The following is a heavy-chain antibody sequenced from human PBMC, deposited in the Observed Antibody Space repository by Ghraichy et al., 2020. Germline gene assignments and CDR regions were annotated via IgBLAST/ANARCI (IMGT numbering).Heavy chain of an antibody. D-gene: IGHD3-16*01. V-gene: IGHV4-34*01. Sequence: SETLSLTCAVYGGSFSGYYWSWIRQPPGKGLEWIGEINHSGSTNYNPSLKSRVTISVDTSKNQFSLKLSSVTAADTAVYYCARGVPRGTRRPGWFDPWGQGTLVTVSS. CDR3: ARGVPRGTRRPGWFDP. J-gene: IGHJ5*02. CDR1: GGSFSGYY. CDR2: INHSGST.